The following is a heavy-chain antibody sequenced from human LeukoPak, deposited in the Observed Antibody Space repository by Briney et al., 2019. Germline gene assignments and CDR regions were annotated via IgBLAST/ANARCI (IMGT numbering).Heavy chain of an antibody. CDR2: ISSSGSTI. Sequence: PGGSLRLSCAASGFTFSNYEMNWVRQAPGKGLEWVSYISSSGSTIYYADSVKGRFTISRDNAKNSLYLQMNSLRAEDTAVYYCVTVTIDDAFDIWGQGTMVTVSS. CDR3: VTVTIDDAFDI. D-gene: IGHD4-17*01. J-gene: IGHJ3*02. V-gene: IGHV3-48*03. CDR1: GFTFSNYE.